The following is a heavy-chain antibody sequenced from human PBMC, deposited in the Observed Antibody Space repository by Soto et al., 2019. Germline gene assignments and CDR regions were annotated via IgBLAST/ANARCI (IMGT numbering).Heavy chain of an antibody. CDR1: GGTSTIYT. Sequence: QVQLVQSGAEVKKPGSSLKVSCETSGGTSTIYTITWVRQAPGQGLQWMGRIVPTLRLTNYAQDFQGRLTLTADTSRGTAHMELSSLTSEDTAVYYCATETYGAGRVGVETWGQGTLVTVSS. CDR3: ATETYGAGRVGVET. D-gene: IGHD1-26*01. V-gene: IGHV1-69*08. CDR2: IVPTLRLT. J-gene: IGHJ5*02.